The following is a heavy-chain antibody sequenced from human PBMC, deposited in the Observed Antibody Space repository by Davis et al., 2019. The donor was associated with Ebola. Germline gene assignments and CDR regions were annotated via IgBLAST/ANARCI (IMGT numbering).Heavy chain of an antibody. V-gene: IGHV3-23*01. Sequence: GESLKLSRAASGFIFSSYAMSWVRQAPGKGLEWVSSISVRSITYHADSVKGRFTISRDNSKNTLYLQMNSLRAEDTAVYYCAKVHPPTTVTTGWFDPWGQGTLVTVSS. CDR3: AKVHPPTTVTTGWFDP. CDR1: GFIFSSYA. J-gene: IGHJ5*02. CDR2: ISVRSIT. D-gene: IGHD4-17*01.